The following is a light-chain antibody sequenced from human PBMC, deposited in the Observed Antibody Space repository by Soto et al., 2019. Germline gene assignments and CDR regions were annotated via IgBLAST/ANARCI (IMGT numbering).Light chain of an antibody. V-gene: IGLV1-44*01. Sequence: QAVVTQPPSASGTPGQRVTISCSGSSSNIGSNTVNWYQQLPGTAPKLLIYSNNERPSGVPDRFSGSKSGTSASLAISGLQSEDEAVYHCAAWDGTLKAWVFGGGTKLTVL. CDR3: AAWDGTLKAWV. CDR2: SNN. CDR1: SSNIGSNT. J-gene: IGLJ3*02.